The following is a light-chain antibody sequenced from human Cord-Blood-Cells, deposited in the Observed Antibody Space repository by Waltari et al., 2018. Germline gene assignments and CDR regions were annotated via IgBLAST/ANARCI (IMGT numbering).Light chain of an antibody. CDR1: QSVSSSY. CDR3: QQYGSSPYT. V-gene: IGKV3-20*01. CDR2: GAS. Sequence: EIVLTQSPGTLSLSPGERATLSCRASQSVSSSYLAWYQQKPGQAPRLLIYGASSRATGIPDRFSGSRYGTDFTITINRLEPEDFAVYYCQQYGSSPYTFGQGTKLEIK. J-gene: IGKJ2*01.